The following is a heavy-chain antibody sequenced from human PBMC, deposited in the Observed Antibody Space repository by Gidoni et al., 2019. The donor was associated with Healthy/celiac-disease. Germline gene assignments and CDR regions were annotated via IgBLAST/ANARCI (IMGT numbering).Heavy chain of an antibody. CDR1: GFTFSNYG. CDR3: AKDPHRDYDYVWGSSIDY. V-gene: IGHV3-30*18. D-gene: IGHD3-16*01. CDR2: ISYDGSNK. J-gene: IGHJ4*02. Sequence: QVQLVESGGGVVQPGRSLRLSCLASGFTFSNYGMHWVRPAPGKGLEWVAVISYDGSNKYYADSVKGRFTISRDNSKNTLYLQMNSLRAEDTAVYYCAKDPHRDYDYVWGSSIDYWGQGTLVTVSS.